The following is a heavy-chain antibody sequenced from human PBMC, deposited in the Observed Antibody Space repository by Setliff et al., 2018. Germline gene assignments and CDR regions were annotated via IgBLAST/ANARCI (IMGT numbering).Heavy chain of an antibody. CDR3: ARVGSSSWLHPDVYYYYGMDV. D-gene: IGHD6-13*01. Sequence: ASVKVSCKASGYTFTSYDINWVRQATGQGLEWMGWMNPNSGNTGYAQKLQGRVTMTTDTSTSTAYMELRSLRSDDTAVYYCARVGSSSWLHPDVYYYYGMDVWGQGTTVTAP. CDR2: MNPNSGNT. CDR1: GYTFTSYD. V-gene: IGHV1-8*02. J-gene: IGHJ6*02.